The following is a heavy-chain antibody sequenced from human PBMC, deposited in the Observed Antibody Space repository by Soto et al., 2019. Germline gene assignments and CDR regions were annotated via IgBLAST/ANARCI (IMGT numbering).Heavy chain of an antibody. CDR2: ISSTTNYI. Sequence: GGSLRLSCAASGFTFSRYSMNWVRQAPGKGLEWVSSISSTTNYIYYADSMKGRFTVSRDNAKNSVYLDMNSLSAEDTAVYYCARSPPRDCTNGVCYSYYYYYGMDVWGQGTTVTVSS. D-gene: IGHD2-8*01. V-gene: IGHV3-21*04. J-gene: IGHJ6*02. CDR3: ARSPPRDCTNGVCYSYYYYYGMDV. CDR1: GFTFSRYS.